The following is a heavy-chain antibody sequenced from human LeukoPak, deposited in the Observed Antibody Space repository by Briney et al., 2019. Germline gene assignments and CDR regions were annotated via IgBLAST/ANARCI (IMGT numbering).Heavy chain of an antibody. D-gene: IGHD3-3*01. CDR2: INHSGST. V-gene: IGHV4-34*01. CDR3: ASRPRSFWSGARLSN. Sequence: SETLSLTCAVYGGSFSGYYWSWIRQPPGKGPEWIGEINHSGSTNYNPSLKSRVTISVDTSKNQFSLKLSSVTAADTAVYYCASRPRSFWSGARLSNWGQGTLVTVSS. J-gene: IGHJ4*02. CDR1: GGSFSGYY.